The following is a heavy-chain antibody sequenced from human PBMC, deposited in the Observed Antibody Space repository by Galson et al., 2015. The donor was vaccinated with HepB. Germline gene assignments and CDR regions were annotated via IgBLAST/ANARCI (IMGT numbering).Heavy chain of an antibody. CDR3: PRTETEIATIPPYWYFDL. Sequence: SLRLSCAASGFTVSSNYMSWVRQAPGKGLEWVSVIYSGGSTYYADSVKGRFTISRDNSKNTLYLQMNSLRAEDTAVYYCPRTETEIATIPPYWYFDLWGRVTLVTVSP. J-gene: IGHJ2*01. CDR2: IYSGGST. D-gene: IGHD5-24*01. V-gene: IGHV3-66*02. CDR1: GFTVSSNY.